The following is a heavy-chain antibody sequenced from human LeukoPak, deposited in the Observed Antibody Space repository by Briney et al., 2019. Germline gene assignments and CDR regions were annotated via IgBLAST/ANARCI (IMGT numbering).Heavy chain of an antibody. V-gene: IGHV5-51*01. CDR2: IYPGVSDT. CDR1: GYSFTSYW. J-gene: IGHJ4*02. Sequence: GESLKSSCKGSGYSFTSYWIGWMRQMPGKGLEWMGIIYPGVSDTRYSPSFQGQVTISADKSISTAYLQWSSLKASDTAMYYCARQSITMVRGVDYFDYWGQGTLVTASS. D-gene: IGHD3-10*01. CDR3: ARQSITMVRGVDYFDY.